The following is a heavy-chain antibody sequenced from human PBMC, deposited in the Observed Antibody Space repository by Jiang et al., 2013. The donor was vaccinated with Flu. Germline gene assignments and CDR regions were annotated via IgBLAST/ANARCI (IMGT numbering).Heavy chain of an antibody. J-gene: IGHJ6*02. V-gene: IGHV5-51*03. D-gene: IGHD1-7*01. Sequence: KKPGESLKISCKDSGYRFTNYWFGWVRQMPGKGLEWMGIIYAGDSNTKYSPSFQGQVTISADTSISTAYLQWSGLKASDTAMYYCTRALNGNYRWDVWGQGTTVTVSS. CDR3: TRALNGNYRWDV. CDR1: GYRFTNYW. CDR2: IYAGDSNT.